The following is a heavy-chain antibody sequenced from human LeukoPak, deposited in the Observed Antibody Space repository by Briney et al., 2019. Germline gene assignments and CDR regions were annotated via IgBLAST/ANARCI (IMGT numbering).Heavy chain of an antibody. CDR2: FYTSGSI. J-gene: IGHJ6*03. CDR3: ARESFDFPVGHYYMDV. CDR1: GGSIGSDY. Sequence: SETLSLTCTVSGGSIGSDYWSWVRQPAGRGLEWIGRFYTSGSINSNPSLGSRVTISVDRSKNQLSLKLSSVTAADTAVYYCARESFDFPVGHYYMDVWGKGTRVTVSS. V-gene: IGHV4-4*07. D-gene: IGHD3-3*01.